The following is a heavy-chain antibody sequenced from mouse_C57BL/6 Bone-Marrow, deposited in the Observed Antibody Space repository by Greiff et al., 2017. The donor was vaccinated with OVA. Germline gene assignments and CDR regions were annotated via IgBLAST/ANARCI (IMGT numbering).Heavy chain of an antibody. Sequence: QVQLQQPEAELVKPGASVKMSCKASGYTFTSYWITWVKQRPGQGLEWIGDIYPGSGSTNYNKKFKRKATLTVDTSSRTAYMQCSCPTSEDSAVYYCARSSLRRGADWGQGTLVTVSA. CDR1: GYTFTSYW. J-gene: IGHJ3*01. CDR2: IYPGSGST. V-gene: IGHV1-55*01. CDR3: ARSSLRRGAD. D-gene: IGHD2-12*01.